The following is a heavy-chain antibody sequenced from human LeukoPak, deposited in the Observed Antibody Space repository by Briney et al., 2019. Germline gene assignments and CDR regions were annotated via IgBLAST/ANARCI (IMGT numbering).Heavy chain of an antibody. CDR2: IDAGNGNT. J-gene: IGHJ4*02. Sequence: ASVKVSCKASQYSFSDYAIHWVRQAPGQRLEWMGWIDAGNGNTKYSQKFQGRVTITRDTSASTAYMELSSLRSEDTAVYYCARGWYGGSYYVSFDYWGQGTLVTVSS. CDR3: ARGWYGGSYYVSFDY. D-gene: IGHD1-26*01. CDR1: QYSFSDYA. V-gene: IGHV1-3*01.